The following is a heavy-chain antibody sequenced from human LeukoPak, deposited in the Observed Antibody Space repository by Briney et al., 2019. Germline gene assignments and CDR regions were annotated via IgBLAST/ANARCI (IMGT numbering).Heavy chain of an antibody. CDR3: ARLVDYYGSGSLYYFDY. D-gene: IGHD3-10*01. V-gene: IGHV3-11*01. J-gene: IGHJ4*02. CDR1: GFTFSDYY. Sequence: PGGSLRLSCEASGFTFSDYYMSCIRQAPGKGLEWVSYISSSGSTIYYADSVKGRFTISRDNAKNSLYLQMNSLRAEDTAVYYCARLVDYYGSGSLYYFDYWGQGTLVTVSS. CDR2: ISSSGSTI.